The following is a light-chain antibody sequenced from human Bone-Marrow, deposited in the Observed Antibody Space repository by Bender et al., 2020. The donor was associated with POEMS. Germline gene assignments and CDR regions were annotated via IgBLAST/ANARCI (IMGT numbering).Light chain of an antibody. Sequence: SYVLTQSPSVSVAPGHTATITCGGNNIGSRSVHWYQQKPGQAPVLVVYDDSARPSGIPERFSGSNSGNTATLTISRVEAGDEADYYCQVWDSRSDHWVFGGGTKLTVL. V-gene: IGLV3-21*02. CDR1: NIGSRS. CDR2: DDS. J-gene: IGLJ3*02. CDR3: QVWDSRSDHWV.